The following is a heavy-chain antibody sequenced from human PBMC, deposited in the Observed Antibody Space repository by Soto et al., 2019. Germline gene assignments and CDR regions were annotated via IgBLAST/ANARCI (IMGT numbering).Heavy chain of an antibody. D-gene: IGHD2-15*01. J-gene: IGHJ6*02. V-gene: IGHV1-18*04. CDR2: ISAYNGNT. CDR1: GYTFTGYY. CDR3: ARELDCSGGSCYYYYGMDV. Sequence: ASVKVSCKASGYTFTGYYMHWVRQAPGQGPEWMGWISAYNGNTNYAQKLQGRVTMTTDTSTSTAYMELRSLRSDDTAVYYCARELDCSGGSCYYYYGMDVWGQGTTVTVSS.